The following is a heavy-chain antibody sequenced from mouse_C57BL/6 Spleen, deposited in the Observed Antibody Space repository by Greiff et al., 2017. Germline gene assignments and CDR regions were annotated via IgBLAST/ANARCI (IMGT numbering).Heavy chain of an antibody. J-gene: IGHJ2*01. D-gene: IGHD1-1*01. CDR2: IYPSDSET. CDR3: ASSITTVGRGYFDY. CDR1: GYTFTSYW. Sequence: QVQLQQPGAELVRPGSSVKLSCKASGYTFTSYWMDWVKQRPGQGLEWIGNIYPSDSETHYNQKFKDKATLTVDKSSSTAYMQLSSLTSEDSAVYYCASSITTVGRGYFDYWGQGTTLTVSS. V-gene: IGHV1-61*01.